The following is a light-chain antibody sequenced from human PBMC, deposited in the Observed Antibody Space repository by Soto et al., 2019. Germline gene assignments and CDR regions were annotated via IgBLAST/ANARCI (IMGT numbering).Light chain of an antibody. CDR1: RSISDW. CDR2: DAS. CDR3: LQYSRHSWT. Sequence: DIQMTQSPSTLSPSVGDRVTITCRASRSISDWLAWYQQKPGKAPKLLIFDASSLKSGVPSRFSGSGSGTEFTLTISGLQPDDVATYYCLQYSRHSWTFGQGTKVEIK. J-gene: IGKJ1*01. V-gene: IGKV1-5*01.